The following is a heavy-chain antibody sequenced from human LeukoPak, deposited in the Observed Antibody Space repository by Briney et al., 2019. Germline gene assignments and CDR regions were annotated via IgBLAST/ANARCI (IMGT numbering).Heavy chain of an antibody. D-gene: IGHD6-19*01. V-gene: IGHV4-4*07. CDR3: ARETAVAGCYDY. Sequence: SETLSLTCTVSGGSISSYYWSWIRQPAGKGLEWIGRIYTSGSTNYNPSLKSRLTMTVDTSKNQFSLKLSSVTAADTAVYYCARETAVAGCYDYWGQGTLVTVSS. CDR2: IYTSGST. J-gene: IGHJ4*02. CDR1: GGSISSYY.